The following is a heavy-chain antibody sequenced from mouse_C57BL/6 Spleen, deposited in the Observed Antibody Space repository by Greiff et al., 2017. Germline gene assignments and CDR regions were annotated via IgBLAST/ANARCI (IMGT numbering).Heavy chain of an antibody. J-gene: IGHJ4*01. Sequence: VQLQESGAELVRPGTSVKVSCKASGYAFTNYLIEWVKQRPGQGLEWIGVINPGSGGTNYNEKFKGKATLTADKSSSTAYMQLSSLTSEDSAVYFCASSGYGNYVRGAMDYWVQGTSVTVSS. CDR3: ASSGYGNYVRGAMDY. CDR2: INPGSGGT. V-gene: IGHV1-54*01. CDR1: GYAFTNYL. D-gene: IGHD2-1*01.